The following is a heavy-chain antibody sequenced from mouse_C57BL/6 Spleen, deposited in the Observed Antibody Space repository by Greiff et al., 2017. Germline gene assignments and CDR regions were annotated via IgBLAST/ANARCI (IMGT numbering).Heavy chain of an antibody. V-gene: IGHV5-17*01. J-gene: IGHJ2*01. CDR3: ARRRGGYFDY. Sequence: EVQRVESGGGLVKPGGSLKLSCAASGFTFSDYRMHWVRQAPEKGLEWVAYISSGSSTIYYADTVKGRFTISRDNAKNTLFLQMTSLRSEDTAMYYCARRRGGYFDYWGQGTTLTVSS. CDR2: ISSGSSTI. CDR1: GFTFSDYR.